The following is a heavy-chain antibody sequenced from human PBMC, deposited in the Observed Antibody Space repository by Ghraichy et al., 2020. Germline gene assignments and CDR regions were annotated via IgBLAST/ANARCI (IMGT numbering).Heavy chain of an antibody. V-gene: IGHV4-30-2*01. CDR1: GGSISSGGYS. CDR3: ARVTRGSSGYYYGEDNWFDP. CDR2: IYHSGST. J-gene: IGHJ5*02. Sequence: SETLSLTCAVSGGSISSGGYSWSWIRQPPGKGLEWIGYIYHSGSTYYNPSLKSRVTISVDRSKNQFSLKLSSVTAADTAVYYCARVTRGSSGYYYGEDNWFDPWGQGTLVTVSS. D-gene: IGHD3-22*01.